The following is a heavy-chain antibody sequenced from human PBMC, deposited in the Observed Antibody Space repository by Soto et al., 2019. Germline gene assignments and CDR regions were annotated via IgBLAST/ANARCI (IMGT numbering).Heavy chain of an antibody. CDR2: IKYSGTT. CDR3: ARHGIIGSYYDAFDI. V-gene: IGHV4-39*01. Sequence: TRSVTCTRGPGAISSSRSHWVCICKPPRKGLEWIASIKYSGTTFSHPSLKSRVTLSVDTSKNQFALKLSSVTAAETAVYYCARHGIIGSYYDAFDIWGQGTMVT. D-gene: IGHD1-26*01. CDR1: PGAISSSRSH. J-gene: IGHJ3*02.